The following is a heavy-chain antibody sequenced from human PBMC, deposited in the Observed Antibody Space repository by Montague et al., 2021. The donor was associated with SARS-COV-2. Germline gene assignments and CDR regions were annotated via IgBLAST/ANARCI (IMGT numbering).Heavy chain of an antibody. Sequence: SETLSLTCTVSGGSISGYYWTWIRQPPGKGLEWIGYIFYNGDTNYNPSLKSRVSISVDTSKNQFSLKLIAVTAADTAMYFCATHRQHHNHWGQGAMVAVSS. D-gene: IGHD6-13*01. V-gene: IGHV4-59*08. CDR1: GGSISGYY. CDR3: ATHRQHHNH. J-gene: IGHJ5*02. CDR2: IFYNGDT.